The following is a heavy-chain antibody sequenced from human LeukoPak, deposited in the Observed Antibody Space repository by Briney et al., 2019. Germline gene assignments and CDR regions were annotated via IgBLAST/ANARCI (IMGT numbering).Heavy chain of an antibody. J-gene: IGHJ4*02. V-gene: IGHV3-7*03. Sequence: GGSLRLSCAVSGFTFTNYWMSWARQSPGKGLEWVANIYLDGSRAYYVDSVKGRFTISRDNSKNMLYLQMNSLRAEDTAVYYCAKDQLAYCGGDCYSSLDYWGQGTLVTVSS. CDR1: GFTFTNYW. D-gene: IGHD2-21*02. CDR2: IYLDGSRA. CDR3: AKDQLAYCGGDCYSSLDY.